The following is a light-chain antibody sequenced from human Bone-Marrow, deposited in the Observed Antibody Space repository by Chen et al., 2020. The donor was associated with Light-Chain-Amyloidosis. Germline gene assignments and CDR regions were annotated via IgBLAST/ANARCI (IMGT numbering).Light chain of an antibody. V-gene: IGKV2-28*01. Sequence: VVLTQSPLSLSVSPGESASISCVASQSLRHSRGYTYLDWYLQKPGQSPQLLFYWDFNRASGVPDRFSASGAGTDFTLTITTVEAEDVGVYYCMQALQTPQYSFGQGTKLAI. CDR2: WDF. J-gene: IGKJ2*01. CDR1: QSLRHSRGYTY. CDR3: MQALQTPQYS.